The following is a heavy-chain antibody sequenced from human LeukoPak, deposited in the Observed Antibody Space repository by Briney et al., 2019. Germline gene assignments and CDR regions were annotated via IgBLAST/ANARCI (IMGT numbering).Heavy chain of an antibody. J-gene: IGHJ4*02. CDR2: IKQDGSEK. CDR1: GFTFSGYW. CDR3: ARKNGLDY. Sequence: GGSLRLSCAASGFTFSGYWMSWVRQAPGKGLEWVANIKQDGSEKYYVDSVRGRFTISRDNAKNSLYLQMNSLRAQDTAVYYCARKNGLDYCGQGTLVTVSS. V-gene: IGHV3-7*01.